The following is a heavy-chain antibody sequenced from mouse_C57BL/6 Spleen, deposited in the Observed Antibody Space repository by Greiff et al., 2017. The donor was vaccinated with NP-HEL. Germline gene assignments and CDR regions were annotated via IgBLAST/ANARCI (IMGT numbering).Heavy chain of an antibody. CDR3: TGQGGNPYYFDY. J-gene: IGHJ2*01. CDR2: IRLKSDNYAT. Sequence: EVMLVESGGGLVQPGGSMKLSCVASGFTFSNYWMNWVRQSPEKGLEWVAQIRLKSDNYATHYAESVKGRFSISRDESKSSVYLQMNNLRAEDTGIYYCTGQGGNPYYFDYWGQGTTLTVSS. V-gene: IGHV6-3*01. D-gene: IGHD2-1*01. CDR1: GFTFSNYW.